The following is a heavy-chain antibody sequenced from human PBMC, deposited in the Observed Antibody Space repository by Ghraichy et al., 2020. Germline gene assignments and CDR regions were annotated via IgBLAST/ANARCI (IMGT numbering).Heavy chain of an antibody. V-gene: IGHV3-7*03. CDR1: ELTVSGFW. CDR2: IKQDGSEK. J-gene: IGHJ4*02. Sequence: GGSLRLSCAASELTVSGFWMSWVRQAPGKGLEWVANIKQDGSEKHYVDSVRGRFTISRDNAKNSLYLQMNSLRAEDTAVYYCARERRGSYGYYYFDYWGQGTLVTVSS. D-gene: IGHD3-16*01. CDR3: ARERRGSYGYYYFDY.